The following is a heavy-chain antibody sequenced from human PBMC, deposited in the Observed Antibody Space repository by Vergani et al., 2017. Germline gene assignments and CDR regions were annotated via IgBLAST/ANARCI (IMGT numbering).Heavy chain of an antibody. D-gene: IGHD3-10*01. V-gene: IGHV4-59*02. CDR3: ARSRIYYGAGSPDY. Sequence: QVKLQESGPGLVKPSETLSLTCTVSGASVNSYYWSWIRQPPGKGLEWMGCVSFRGDTLDDPSVKGRMTISLNTSSNQFSLYLPAVTAAETAVYYCARSRIYYGAGSPDYWGQGTLVTVSS. J-gene: IGHJ4*02. CDR2: VSFRGDT. CDR1: GASVNSYY.